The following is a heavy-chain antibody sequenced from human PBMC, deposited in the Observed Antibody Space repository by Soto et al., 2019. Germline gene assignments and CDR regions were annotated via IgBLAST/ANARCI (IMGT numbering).Heavy chain of an antibody. CDR3: ARDRSYSLDV. CDR2: INSDGSST. V-gene: IGHV3-74*01. CDR1: GSTFSNDW. J-gene: IGHJ6*02. Sequence: LRLSCAVSGSTFSNDWMHWVRQAPGKGLVWVSHINSDGSSTNYADFVKGRFTIARDNAKNTIYLQMNSLRAEDTAVYYCARDRSYSLDVWGQGTTVTVSS.